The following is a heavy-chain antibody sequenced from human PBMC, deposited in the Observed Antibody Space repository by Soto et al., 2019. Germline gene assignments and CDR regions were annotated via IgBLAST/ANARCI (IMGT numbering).Heavy chain of an antibody. CDR3: ARGRYCLTGRCFPNWFDS. V-gene: IGHV4-30-4*01. CDR2: IYKSTTT. J-gene: IGHJ5*01. CDR1: GDSISTVDYF. D-gene: IGHD2-15*01. Sequence: SETLSLTCPVSGDSISTVDYFWAWIRQPPGQALEYIGYIYKSTTTYYNPSFESRVAISLDTSKSQFSLNVTSVTAADTAVYFCARGRYCLTGRCFPNWFDSWGQGTLVTVSS.